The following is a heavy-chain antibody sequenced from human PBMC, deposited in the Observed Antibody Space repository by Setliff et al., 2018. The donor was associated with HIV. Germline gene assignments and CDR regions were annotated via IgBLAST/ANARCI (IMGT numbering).Heavy chain of an antibody. CDR3: AREVGTRYMDV. Sequence: PSETLSLTCTVSGGSIGGFHWSWIRQPPGKGLEWIGYSHYSGSTIYSPSLTGRVTISVDTSKSQFSLRLSSVTAADTAVSYCAREVGTRYMDVWGKGTTVTVSS. D-gene: IGHD1-26*01. CDR1: GGSIGGFH. CDR2: SHYSGST. V-gene: IGHV4-59*01. J-gene: IGHJ6*03.